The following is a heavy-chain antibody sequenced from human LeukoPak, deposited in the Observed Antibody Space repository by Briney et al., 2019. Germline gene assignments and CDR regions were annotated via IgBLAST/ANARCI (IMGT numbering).Heavy chain of an antibody. J-gene: IGHJ3*02. Sequence: SETLSLTCVVSAGSITTGCYGYDSLRRPPGKGLEWIAYIYHSGSTYYNPSLESRVTLSLDRSKTQSSLQVSSVTAADTWVYYCARAITWGDRTWISPSDAFDIWGQGTVVTVSS. CDR1: AGSITTGCYG. CDR2: IYHSGST. CDR3: ARAITWGDRTWISPSDAFDI. V-gene: IGHV4-30-2*01. D-gene: IGHD5-12*01.